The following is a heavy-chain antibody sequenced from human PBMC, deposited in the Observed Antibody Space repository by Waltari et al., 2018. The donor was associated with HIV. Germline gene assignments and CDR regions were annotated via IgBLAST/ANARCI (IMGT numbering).Heavy chain of an antibody. CDR1: PSHFHSSA. J-gene: IGHJ4*02. D-gene: IGHD5-18*01. V-gene: IGHV1-18*04. CDR3: ARAMRIDTAIVTQYYFDY. CDR2: ISAYNGNT. Sequence: QLKLVHSGAEAKPPGAFLPAPPPAPPSHFHSSAISWARQAPGQRLEWMGWISAYNGNTNYAQKLQGRVTMTTDTSTSTAYMELRSLRSDDTAVYYCARAMRIDTAIVTQYYFDYWGQGTLVTVSS.